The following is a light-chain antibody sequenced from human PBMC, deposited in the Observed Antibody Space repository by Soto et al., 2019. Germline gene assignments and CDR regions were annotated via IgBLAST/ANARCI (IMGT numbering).Light chain of an antibody. CDR3: NSYTRSSTDV. Sequence: QSVLTQPPSVSGSPGQSVAISCTGTSSDVGSYNRVSWYQQPPGAAPKLMIYEVSNRPSGVPDRFSGSKSGNTASLTISGLQAEDEADYYCNSYTRSSTDVFGTGTQLTVL. CDR1: SSDVGSYNR. J-gene: IGLJ1*01. V-gene: IGLV2-18*02. CDR2: EVS.